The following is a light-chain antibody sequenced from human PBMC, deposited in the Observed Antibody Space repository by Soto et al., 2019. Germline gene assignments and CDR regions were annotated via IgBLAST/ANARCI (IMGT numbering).Light chain of an antibody. CDR1: SSNIGSEY. CDR3: AARDDSLSGHWV. Sequence: QAVVTQPPSASGTPGQRVTISCSGSSSNIGSEYVVWYQHLPGTAPKLLIYRNNQRPSGVPDRFVGSKSGTSASLAISGLRSEDEADYYCAARDDSLSGHWVFGGGTQLTVL. CDR2: RNN. V-gene: IGLV1-47*01. J-gene: IGLJ3*02.